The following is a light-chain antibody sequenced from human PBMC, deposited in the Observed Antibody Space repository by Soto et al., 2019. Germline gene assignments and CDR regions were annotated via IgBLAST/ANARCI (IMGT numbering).Light chain of an antibody. Sequence: QSVLTQPASVSGSPGQSITISCTGTSSDVGGYNYVSWYQQHPGKAPKLMIYEVSNRPSGVSNRFSGSKSGNTASLTISGLQAYDDSDYYCSSYTSSSIDYVFGTGTKVTVL. CDR1: SSDVGGYNY. CDR2: EVS. CDR3: SSYTSSSIDYV. V-gene: IGLV2-14*01. J-gene: IGLJ1*01.